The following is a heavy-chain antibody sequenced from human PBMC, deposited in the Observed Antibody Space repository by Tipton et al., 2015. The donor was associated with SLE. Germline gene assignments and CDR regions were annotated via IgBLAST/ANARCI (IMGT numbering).Heavy chain of an antibody. CDR1: GGSFSGYY. CDR2: INHSGST. V-gene: IGHV4-34*01. D-gene: IGHD3-9*01. J-gene: IGHJ4*02. CDR3: AREDRYSGWLRPDL. Sequence: TLSLTCAVYGGSFSGYYWSWFRQPPGKGLEWIGEINHSGSTNYNPSLKSRVTISIDTSKNQFSLKLTSVTAADTAVYYCAREDRYSGWLRPDLWGQGPLGDVSS.